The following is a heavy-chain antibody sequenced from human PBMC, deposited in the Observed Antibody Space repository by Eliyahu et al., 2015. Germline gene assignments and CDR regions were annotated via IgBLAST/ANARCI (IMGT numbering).Heavy chain of an antibody. CDR2: IYHSGST. CDR1: GDSISSSNW. CDR3: ARRGIEYSSSYWYFDL. J-gene: IGHJ2*01. Sequence: QVQLQESGPGLVKPSGTLSLTCAVSGDSISSSNWWNWVRQPPGKGLEWIGEIYHSGSTNYNPSLRNRFTISVDKSKNQFSLKLNSVTAADTAVYYCARRGIEYSSSYWYFDLWGRGTLVTVSS. V-gene: IGHV4-4*02. D-gene: IGHD6-6*01.